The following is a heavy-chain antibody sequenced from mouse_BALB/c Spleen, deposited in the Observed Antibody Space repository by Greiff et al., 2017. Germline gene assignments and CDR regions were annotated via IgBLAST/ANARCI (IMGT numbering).Heavy chain of an antibody. Sequence: EVKLMESGPGLVKPSQSLSLTCTVTGYSITSDYAWNWIRQFPGNKLEWMGYISYSGSTSYNPSLKSRISITRDTSKNQFFLQLNSVTTEDTATYYCARSGNGKPFDYWGQGTTLTVSS. CDR2: ISYSGST. D-gene: IGHD2-1*01. J-gene: IGHJ2*01. V-gene: IGHV3-2*02. CDR1: GYSITSDYA. CDR3: ARSGNGKPFDY.